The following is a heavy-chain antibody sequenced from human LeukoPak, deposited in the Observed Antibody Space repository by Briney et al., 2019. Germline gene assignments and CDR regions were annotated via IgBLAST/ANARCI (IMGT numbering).Heavy chain of an antibody. CDR2: IYYSGST. CDR3: ARVIRYCSSTSCYLYWFDP. J-gene: IGHJ5*02. D-gene: IGHD2-2*01. CDR1: GGSISSYY. Sequence: PSETLSLTCTVSGGSISSYYWSWIRQPPGKGLEWIGYIYYSGSTNYNPSLKSRVTISVDTSKNQFSLKLSSVTAADTAVYYCARVIRYCSSTSCYLYWFDPWGQGTLVTVSS. V-gene: IGHV4-59*08.